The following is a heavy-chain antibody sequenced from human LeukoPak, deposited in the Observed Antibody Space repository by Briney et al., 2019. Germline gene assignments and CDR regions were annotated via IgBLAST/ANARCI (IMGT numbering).Heavy chain of an antibody. CDR1: GFTFSSYG. CDR2: ISYDGSNK. CDR3: ARDQLYYYDSSGPHDY. V-gene: IGHV3-30*03. D-gene: IGHD3-22*01. J-gene: IGHJ4*02. Sequence: GGSLRLSCAASGFTFSSYGMHWVRQAPGKGLEWVAVISYDGSNKYYADSVKGRFTISRDNAKNSLYLQMNSLRAEDTAVYYCARDQLYYYDSSGPHDYWGQGTLVTVSS.